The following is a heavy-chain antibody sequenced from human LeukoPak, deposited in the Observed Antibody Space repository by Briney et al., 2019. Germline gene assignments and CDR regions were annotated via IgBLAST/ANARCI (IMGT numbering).Heavy chain of an antibody. CDR3: AKGSSSSRPYYFEY. Sequence: SGGSLRLSCAASGFTFRSYAMSWVRQAPGKGLDWVSAITSGGGSTYCADTVQGRFTISRDNSKNTLYLQMSSLRAEDTAVYYCAKGSSSSRPYYFEYWGQGILVTVSS. CDR1: GFTFRSYA. J-gene: IGHJ4*02. CDR2: ITSGGGST. V-gene: IGHV3-23*01. D-gene: IGHD6-6*01.